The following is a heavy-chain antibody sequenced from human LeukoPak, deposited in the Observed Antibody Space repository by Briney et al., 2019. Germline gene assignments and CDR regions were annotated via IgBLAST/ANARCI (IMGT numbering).Heavy chain of an antibody. J-gene: IGHJ5*02. V-gene: IGHV4-34*01. CDR1: GGSFSGYY. CDR3: ARTWSRGDPWFDP. CDR2: INHSGST. Sequence: PSETLSLTCAVYGGSFSGYYWSWIRQPPGKGLEWIGEINHSGSTNYNPSLKSRVTISVDTSKNQFSLKLSSVTVADTAVYYCARTWSRGDPWFDPWGQGTLVTVSS. D-gene: IGHD3-3*01.